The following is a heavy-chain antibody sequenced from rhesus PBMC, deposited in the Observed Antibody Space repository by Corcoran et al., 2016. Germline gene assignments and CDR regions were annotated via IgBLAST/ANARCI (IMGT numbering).Heavy chain of an antibody. CDR1: GGSIPSNYNY. Sequence: QVQLQESGPGLVKPSETLSLTCAVPGGSIPSNYNYWSWIRQPPGRGLEWIGYISGNTKTTGYIPPRGGRVTISKDTAQNQYSLMLTSVTAADTAIYYCARDAISLDVWGRGVLVTVSS. CDR3: ARDAISLDV. CDR2: ISGNTKTT. J-gene: IGHJ5-2*02. V-gene: IGHV4S17*01.